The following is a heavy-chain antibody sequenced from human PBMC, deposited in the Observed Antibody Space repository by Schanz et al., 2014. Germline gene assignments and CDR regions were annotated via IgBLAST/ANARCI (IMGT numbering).Heavy chain of an antibody. CDR1: GYTFTTYA. Sequence: QVQLVQSGAEVKKPGASVRVSCKASGYTFTTYAMTWVRQAPGQGLEWMGWIRSYNGNTKYPQKLQGRVTMTTDPSTTAAYMDLRRLRSHDTVVYCCARDAVHFDDILSEEDYWDKGTPVTVSS. J-gene: IGHJ4*03. CDR2: IRSYNGNT. CDR3: ARDAVHFDDILSEEDY. V-gene: IGHV1-18*01. D-gene: IGHD3-9*01.